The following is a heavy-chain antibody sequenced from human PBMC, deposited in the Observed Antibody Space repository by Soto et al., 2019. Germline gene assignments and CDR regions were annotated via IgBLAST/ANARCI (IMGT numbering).Heavy chain of an antibody. Sequence: GGSLRLSCAASGFTFSSYGMHWVRQAPGKGLEWVAVIWYDGSNKYYADSVKGRFTISRDNSKNKLYLQMNSLRAEDTAVYYCARDYYDYVWGSYRHIALDYWGQGTLVTVSS. CDR2: IWYDGSNK. CDR1: GFTFSSYG. CDR3: ARDYYDYVWGSYRHIALDY. D-gene: IGHD3-16*02. V-gene: IGHV3-33*01. J-gene: IGHJ4*02.